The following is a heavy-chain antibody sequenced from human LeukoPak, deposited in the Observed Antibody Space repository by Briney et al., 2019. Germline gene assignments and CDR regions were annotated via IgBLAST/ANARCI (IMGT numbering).Heavy chain of an antibody. CDR3: ARARGPLDAFDI. V-gene: IGHV3-23*01. D-gene: IGHD1-14*01. CDR1: GFTFSNAW. Sequence: PGGSLRLSCAASGFTFSNAWMSWVRQAPGKGLEWVSAISGSGGSTCYADSVKGRFTISRDNSKNTLYLQMNSLRAEDTAVYYCARARGPLDAFDIWGQGTMVTVSS. CDR2: ISGSGGST. J-gene: IGHJ3*02.